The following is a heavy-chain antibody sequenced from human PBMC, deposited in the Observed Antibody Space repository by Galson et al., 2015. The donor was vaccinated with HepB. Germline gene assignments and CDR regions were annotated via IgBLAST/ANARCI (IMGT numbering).Heavy chain of an antibody. Sequence: SLRLSCAASGFTFSSYSMNWVRQAPGKGLEWVSSISSSSSYIYYADSVKGRFTISRDNAKNSLYLQMNSLRAEDTAVYYCARDMTRIAARPFDPWGQGTLVTVSS. J-gene: IGHJ5*02. CDR1: GFTFSSYS. V-gene: IGHV3-21*04. CDR3: ARDMTRIAARPFDP. CDR2: ISSSSSYI. D-gene: IGHD6-6*01.